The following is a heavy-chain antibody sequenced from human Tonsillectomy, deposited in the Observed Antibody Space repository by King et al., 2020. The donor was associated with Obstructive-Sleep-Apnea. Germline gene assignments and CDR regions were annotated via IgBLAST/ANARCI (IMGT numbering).Heavy chain of an antibody. CDR3: ARVGVDSDILTGHNRHRDWFDP. CDR2: IYYSGST. D-gene: IGHD3-9*01. J-gene: IGHJ5*02. CDR1: GGSISSYY. V-gene: IGHV4-59*01. Sequence: QLQESGPGLVKPSETLSLTCTVSGGSISSYYWSWIRQPPGKGLEWIGYIYYSGSTNYNPSLKSRITISVDTSKNQFSLKLSSVTAADTAVYYCARVGVDSDILTGHNRHRDWFDPWGQGTLVTVSS.